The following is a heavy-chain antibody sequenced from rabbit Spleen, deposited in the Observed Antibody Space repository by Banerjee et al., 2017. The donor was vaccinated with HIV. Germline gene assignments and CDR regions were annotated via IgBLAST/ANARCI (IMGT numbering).Heavy chain of an antibody. Sequence: SLEESGGDMVKPGASVTLSCTASGYYFSRSYYMCWVRQPPGKGLEWISCIADGSSGTTYYANCAKGRFTISKASATSVTLQMTSLTSADTTTYLYARDTGTSFSSYSMDLWGPVTLVTIS. CDR1: GYYFSRSYY. V-gene: IGHV1S40*01. J-gene: IGHJ6*01. CDR3: ARDTGTSFSSYSMDL. D-gene: IGHD8-1*01. CDR2: IADGSSGTT.